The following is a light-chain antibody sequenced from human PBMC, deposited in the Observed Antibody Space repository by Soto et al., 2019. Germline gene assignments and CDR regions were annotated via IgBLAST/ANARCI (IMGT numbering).Light chain of an antibody. CDR2: EVS. CDR3: SSYTSSNSLV. Sequence: QSVLTQPASVSGSPGQSITISCTGTSGDAGGYNYVSWYQQHPGKAPKLMIYEVSNRPSGVSNRFSGSKSGNTASLTISGLQAEDEADYYCSSYTSSNSLVFGGGTKVTVL. V-gene: IGLV2-14*01. J-gene: IGLJ2*01. CDR1: SGDAGGYNY.